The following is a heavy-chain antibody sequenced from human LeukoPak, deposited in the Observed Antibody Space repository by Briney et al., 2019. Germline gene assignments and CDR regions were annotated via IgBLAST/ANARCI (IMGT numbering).Heavy chain of an antibody. D-gene: IGHD6-19*01. Sequence: ASVKVSCKASGYTFTHHGIAWIRQAPGQGLEWLGWISCYNGDTIYAQRFQGRVTLTTEKSTSTVYMELRSLTSDDTAVYYCARDPSNTSGWYQYFDAWGRGTLVSVSS. V-gene: IGHV1-18*01. CDR1: GYTFTHHG. CDR2: ISCYNGDT. CDR3: ARDPSNTSGWYQYFDA. J-gene: IGHJ2*01.